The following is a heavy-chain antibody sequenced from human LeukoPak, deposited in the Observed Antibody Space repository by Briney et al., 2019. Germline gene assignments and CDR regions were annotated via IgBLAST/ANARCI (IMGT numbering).Heavy chain of an antibody. D-gene: IGHD2-8*02. CDR1: GFTFSSYS. CDR2: ISADAVDT. V-gene: IGHV3-23*01. J-gene: IGHJ5*02. Sequence: PGGSLRLSCAASGFTFSSYSMNWVRQAPGKGLEWVSAISADAVDTFYAPSVKGRFTISRDNSKNTMYLQINSLRAEDTAIYYCAKDVWWSVSWGQGTLVTVSS. CDR3: AKDVWWSVS.